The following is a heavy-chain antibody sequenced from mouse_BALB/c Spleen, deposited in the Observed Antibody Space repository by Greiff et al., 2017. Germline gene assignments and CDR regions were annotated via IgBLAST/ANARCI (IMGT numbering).Heavy chain of an antibody. CDR3: ARGGHYRYDYFDY. V-gene: IGHV1S127*01. CDR1: GYTFTSYW. J-gene: IGHJ2*01. Sequence: QVHVKQSGPELVRPGASVKMSCKASGYTFTSYWMHWVKQRPGQGLEWIGMIDPSNSETRLNQKFKGEATLTADKSSSTAYMQLSSLTSEDSAVYYCARGGHYRYDYFDYWGQGTTLTVSS. CDR2: IDPSNSET. D-gene: IGHD2-14*01.